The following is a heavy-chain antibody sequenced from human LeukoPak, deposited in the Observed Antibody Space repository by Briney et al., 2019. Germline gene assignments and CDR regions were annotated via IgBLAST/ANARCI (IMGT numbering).Heavy chain of an antibody. V-gene: IGHV3-23*01. D-gene: IGHD6-13*01. J-gene: IGHJ4*02. CDR2: ISGSGGST. CDR1: GFTFSIYA. CDR3: AKVRGIAAVRPYYFDY. Sequence: PGGSLRLSCAASGFTFSIYAMSWVRQAPGKGLEWVSAISGSGGSTYYADSVKGRFTISRDNSKNTLYLQMNSLRAEDTAVYYCAKVRGIAAVRPYYFDYWGQGTLVTVSS.